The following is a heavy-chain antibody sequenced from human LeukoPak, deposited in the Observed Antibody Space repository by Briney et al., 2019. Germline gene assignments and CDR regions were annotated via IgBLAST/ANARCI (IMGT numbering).Heavy chain of an antibody. Sequence: GASVKVSCKASGYTFTSYDINWVRQATGQGLEWMGWMNPNSGNTGYAQKFQGRVTMTRDTSISTAYMELSRLRSDDTAVYYCARGPPYYDILTGYYSPHFDYWGQGTLVTVSS. D-gene: IGHD3-9*01. V-gene: IGHV1-8*01. CDR3: ARGPPYYDILTGYYSPHFDY. J-gene: IGHJ4*02. CDR1: GYTFTSYD. CDR2: MNPNSGNT.